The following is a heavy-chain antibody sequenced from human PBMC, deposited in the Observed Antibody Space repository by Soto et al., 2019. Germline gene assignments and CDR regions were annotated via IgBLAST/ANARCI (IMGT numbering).Heavy chain of an antibody. V-gene: IGHV1-3*01. CDR3: ATLRRSSSSPYYFDY. CDR1: GYTFTSYA. CDR2: INAGNGNT. J-gene: IGHJ4*02. D-gene: IGHD6-6*01. Sequence: ASVKVSCKASGYTFTSYAMHWVRQAPGQRLEWMGWINAGNGNTKYSQKFQGRVTITRDTSASTAYMELRSLRSDDTAVYYCATLRRSSSSPYYFDYWGQGTLVTVSS.